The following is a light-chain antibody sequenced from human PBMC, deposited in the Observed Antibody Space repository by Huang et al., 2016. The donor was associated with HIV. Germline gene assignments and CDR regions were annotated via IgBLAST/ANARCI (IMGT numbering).Light chain of an antibody. Sequence: DIVMTQSPLSLPVTPGEPASISCRSSQSLLHSNGYKYLDWYLQKPGQSPQFLFYLGSNRSSGVPDSFSGSGSGKDFTLKSSRVEVVDVGVYYCMQALPTPREFTFGPGTKVDIK. CDR1: QSLLHSNGYKY. J-gene: IGKJ3*01. CDR2: LGS. CDR3: MQALPTPREFT. V-gene: IGKV2-28*01.